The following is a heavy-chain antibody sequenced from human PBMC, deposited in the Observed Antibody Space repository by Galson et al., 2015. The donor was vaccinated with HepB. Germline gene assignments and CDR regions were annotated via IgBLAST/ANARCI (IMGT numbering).Heavy chain of an antibody. CDR2: IYPGDSDT. J-gene: IGHJ4*02. Sequence: QSGAEVKKPGESLKISCKGSGYSFTSYWIGWVRQMPGKGLEWMGIIYPGDSDTRYSPSFQGQVTISADKSISTAYLQWSSLKASDPSMHYCVRLNPDATSYSSSWYAHYCVPGTLVAAS. CDR1: GYSFTSYW. CDR3: VRLNPDATSYSSSWYAHY. D-gene: IGHD6-13*01. V-gene: IGHV5-51*03.